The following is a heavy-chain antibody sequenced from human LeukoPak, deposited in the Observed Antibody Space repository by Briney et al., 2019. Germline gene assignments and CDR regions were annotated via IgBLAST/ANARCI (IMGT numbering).Heavy chain of an antibody. J-gene: IGHJ4*02. CDR3: ARETDPYDVPDY. CDR2: IYYSGCY. V-gene: IGHV4-59*13. Sequence: SETLSLTCTASGGSISSYYWSWIRQPPGKGLRWIGYIYYSGCYNYHPSLESRVTISVDTSKNQFSLKLSSVTAADTAVYYCARETDPYDVPDYWGQGTLVTVSS. D-gene: IGHD5-12*01. CDR1: GGSISSYY.